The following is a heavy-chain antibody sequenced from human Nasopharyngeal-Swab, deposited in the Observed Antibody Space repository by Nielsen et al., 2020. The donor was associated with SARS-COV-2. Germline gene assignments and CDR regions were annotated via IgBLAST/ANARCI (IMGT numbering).Heavy chain of an antibody. J-gene: IGHJ6*02. V-gene: IGHV7-4-1*02. CDR3: ARARGQPHNYYYYGMDV. CDR1: GYTLTSYA. Sequence: ASVKVSCKASGYTLTSYAMNWVRQAPGQGLEWMGWINTNTGNPTYAQGFTGRFVFSLDTSVSTAYLQISSLKAEDTAVYYCARARGQPHNYYYYGMDVWGQGTTVTVSS. CDR2: INTNTGNP.